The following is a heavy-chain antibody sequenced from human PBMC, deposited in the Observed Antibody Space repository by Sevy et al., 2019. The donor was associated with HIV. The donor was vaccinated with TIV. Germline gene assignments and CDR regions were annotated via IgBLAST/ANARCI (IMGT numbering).Heavy chain of an antibody. Sequence: GGSLRLSCAASGFTFSSYAMHWVRQAPGKGLEWVAVISNDGSNKYYAHSVKGRFTISRDNSKNTLYLQMNSLRAEDTVVYYCAKDRRIGYSYGYDAFDIWGQGTMVTVSS. CDR1: GFTFSSYA. J-gene: IGHJ3*02. V-gene: IGHV3-30-3*01. CDR3: AKDRRIGYSYGYDAFDI. D-gene: IGHD5-18*01. CDR2: ISNDGSNK.